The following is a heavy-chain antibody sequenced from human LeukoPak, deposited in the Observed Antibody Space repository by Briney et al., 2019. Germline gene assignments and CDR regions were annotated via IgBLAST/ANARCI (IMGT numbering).Heavy chain of an antibody. D-gene: IGHD2-15*01. Sequence: KASQTLSLTCAISGDSVSSNSAAWNWIRQSPSRGLEWLGRTYYRSKWYNDYAVSVKSRITINPDTSKNQFSLQLNSVTPENTAVYYCARELRATVLNWFDPWGQGTLVTVSS. V-gene: IGHV6-1*01. CDR2: TYYRSKWYN. J-gene: IGHJ5*02. CDR3: ARELRATVLNWFDP. CDR1: GDSVSSNSAA.